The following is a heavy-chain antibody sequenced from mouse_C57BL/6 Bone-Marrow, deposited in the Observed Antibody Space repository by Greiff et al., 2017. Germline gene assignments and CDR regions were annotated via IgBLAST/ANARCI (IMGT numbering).Heavy chain of an antibody. CDR1: GFTFSDYY. J-gene: IGHJ3*01. D-gene: IGHD2-4*01. Sequence: EVKLVESGGGLVQPGGSLKLSCAASGFTFSDYYMYWVRQTPEKRLEWVAYISNGGGSTYYPDTVKGRFTISRDNAKNTLYLQMSRLKSEDTAMYYCASPYDYDSWFAYWGQGTLVTVSA. CDR3: ASPYDYDSWFAY. CDR2: ISNGGGST. V-gene: IGHV5-12*01.